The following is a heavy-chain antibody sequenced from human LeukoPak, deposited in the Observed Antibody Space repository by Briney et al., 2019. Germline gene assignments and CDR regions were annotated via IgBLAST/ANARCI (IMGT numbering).Heavy chain of an antibody. V-gene: IGHV4-30-4*01. D-gene: IGHD1-14*01. CDR2: IYYSGST. J-gene: IGHJ4*02. Sequence: SETLSLTCTVSGGSIRSGDYYWSWIRQPPGKGLEWIGYIYYSGSTYYNPSLKSRVTISVDTSKNQFSLKLSSVTAADTAVYYCARESYRTYYFDYWGQGTLVTVSS. CDR1: GGSIRSGDYY. CDR3: ARESYRTYYFDY.